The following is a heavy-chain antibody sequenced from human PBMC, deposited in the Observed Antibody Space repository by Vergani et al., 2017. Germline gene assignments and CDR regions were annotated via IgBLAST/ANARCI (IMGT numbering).Heavy chain of an antibody. CDR3: ARDGEQLVNSNYYYYGMDV. CDR2: IIPILGIA. D-gene: IGHD6-6*01. J-gene: IGHJ6*02. V-gene: IGHV1-69*09. CDR1: GGTFSSYT. Sequence: QVQLVQSGAEVKKPGSSVKVSCKASGGTFSSYTISWVRQAPGQGLEWMGRIIPILGIANYAQKFQGRVTITADQSTSTAYMELGSLRSADTAVYYCARDGEQLVNSNYYYYGMDVWGQGTTVTVSS.